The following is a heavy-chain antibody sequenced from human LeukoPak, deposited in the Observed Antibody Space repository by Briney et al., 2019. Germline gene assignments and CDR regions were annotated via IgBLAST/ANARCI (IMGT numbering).Heavy chain of an antibody. D-gene: IGHD5-18*01. CDR2: IYYSGST. J-gene: IGHJ6*03. Sequence: SETLSLTCTVSGGSISSYYWSWIRQPPGKGLEWIGYIYYSGSTNYNPSLKSRVTISVDMSKNQFSLKLSSVTAADTAVYYCARTTEGGYTYDYFYYYYMDVCGKGTTVTISS. V-gene: IGHV4-59*01. CDR1: GGSISSYY. CDR3: ARTTEGGYTYDYFYYYYMDV.